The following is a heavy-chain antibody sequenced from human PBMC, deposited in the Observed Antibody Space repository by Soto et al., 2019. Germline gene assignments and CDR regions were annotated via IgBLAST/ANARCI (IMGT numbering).Heavy chain of an antibody. Sequence: PSETLSLTCAVYGGSFSGYYWSWIRQPPGKGLEWIGEINHSGGTNYNPSLKSRVTISVDTSKNQFSLKLSSVTAADTAVYYCARHFWSGFYRFDPWGQGTLVTVSS. CDR1: GGSFSGYY. J-gene: IGHJ5*02. D-gene: IGHD3-3*02. V-gene: IGHV4-34*01. CDR2: INHSGGT. CDR3: ARHFWSGFYRFDP.